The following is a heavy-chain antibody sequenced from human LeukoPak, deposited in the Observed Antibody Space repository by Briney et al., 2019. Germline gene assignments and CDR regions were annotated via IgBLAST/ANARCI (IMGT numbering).Heavy chain of an antibody. CDR3: AKEGGSSWYDY. CDR1: GFTFSSYS. J-gene: IGHJ4*02. Sequence: GGSLRLSCAASGFTFSSYSMNWVRQAPGKGLEWVSAVSGSGVNTYNADSVKGRFTISRDNSKNTMYLQMNSLRAEDTAVYYCAKEGGSSWYDYWGQGTLVTVSS. CDR2: VSGSGVNT. V-gene: IGHV3-23*01. D-gene: IGHD6-13*01.